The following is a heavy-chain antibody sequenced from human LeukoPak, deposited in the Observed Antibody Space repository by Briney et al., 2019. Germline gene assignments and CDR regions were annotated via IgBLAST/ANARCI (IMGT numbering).Heavy chain of an antibody. J-gene: IGHJ4*02. CDR2: INHSGST. CDR3: ARHSYCTNGVCYTEEYYFDY. CDR1: GGSFSGYY. Sequence: PSETLSLTCAVYGGSFSGYYWSWIRQPPGKGLEWIGEINHSGSTNYNPSLKSRVTISVDTSKNQFSLKLSSVTAADTAVYYCARHSYCTNGVCYTEEYYFDYWGQGTLVTVSS. D-gene: IGHD2-8*01. V-gene: IGHV4-34*01.